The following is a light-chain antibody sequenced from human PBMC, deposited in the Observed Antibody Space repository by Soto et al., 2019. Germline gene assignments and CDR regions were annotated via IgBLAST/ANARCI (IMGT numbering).Light chain of an antibody. CDR2: DVS. CDR3: SSYTSSGHFV. CDR1: SSDVGGYDY. Sequence: QSVLTQPASGLESRGRWITISCTGTSSDVGGYDYVSWYQHYPGKAPKLMIHDVSNRPSGVSNRFSGSKSGDTASLTISGLQAEDEADYYCSSYTSSGHFVFGTGTKVTVL. V-gene: IGLV2-14*01. J-gene: IGLJ1*01.